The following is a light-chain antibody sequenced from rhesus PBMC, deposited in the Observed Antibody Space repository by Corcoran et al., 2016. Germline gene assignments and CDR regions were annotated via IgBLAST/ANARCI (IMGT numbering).Light chain of an antibody. CDR3: RQYYTTPYN. CDR1: QGITKE. V-gene: IGKV1-22*01. J-gene: IGKJ2*01. CDR2: EAS. Sequence: DIQMTQSPSSLSASIGDRVTIIFRASQGITKELAWYQQKPGKTPKVLFYEASSLQSGFPSRFSGIGSGTDFTLTITTLQSEDFATYYCRQYYTTPYNFGPGTKVEIK.